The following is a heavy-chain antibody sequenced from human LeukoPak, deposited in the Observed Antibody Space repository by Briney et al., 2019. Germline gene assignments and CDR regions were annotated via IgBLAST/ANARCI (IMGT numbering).Heavy chain of an antibody. Sequence: GGPLRPSSPVPGFPFRTYAMSWSAKAPGRGLGGASGIGDSGANAYYVDSVKGRFTISRDNSRNTLFLQMNSLRAEDTALYFCAKADDFWSDFDYWGQGTLVTVSS. CDR3: AKADDFWSDFDY. V-gene: IGHV3-23*01. CDR2: IGDSGANA. CDR1: GFPFRTYA. J-gene: IGHJ4*02. D-gene: IGHD3-3*01.